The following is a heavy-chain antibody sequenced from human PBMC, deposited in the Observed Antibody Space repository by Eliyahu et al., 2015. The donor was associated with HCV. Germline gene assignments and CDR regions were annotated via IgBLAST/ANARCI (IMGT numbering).Heavy chain of an antibody. CDR1: GGXITTYX. Sequence: QVQLQESGPGLVKPSETLSLTCXVSGGXITTYXWSWIRQPPGKGLEWLGYIHYSGSTNYNPSLKSRVTISLDTSKNQFSLNLTSVTAADTAMYYCASGGGGIAVTGTGGWFDPWGQGTLVTVSS. V-gene: IGHV4-59*01. CDR3: ASGGGGIAVTGTGGWFDP. CDR2: IHYSGST. D-gene: IGHD6-19*01. J-gene: IGHJ5*02.